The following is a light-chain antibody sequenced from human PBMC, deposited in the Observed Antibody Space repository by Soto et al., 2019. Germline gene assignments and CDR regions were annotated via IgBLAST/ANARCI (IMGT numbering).Light chain of an antibody. CDR2: EDI. Sequence: QTVVTQPPSMSAAPGQKVTISCSGSSSNIGNNYVSWYRQLPGTAPKLLIYEDIKRPSGIPDRFSGSKSGTSATLGITGLQTGDEADYYCGTWDSSLSVYVFGTGTKLTVL. J-gene: IGLJ1*01. V-gene: IGLV1-51*02. CDR3: GTWDSSLSVYV. CDR1: SSNIGNNY.